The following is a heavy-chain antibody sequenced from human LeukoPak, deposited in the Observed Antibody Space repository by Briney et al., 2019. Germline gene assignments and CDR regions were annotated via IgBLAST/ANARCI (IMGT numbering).Heavy chain of an antibody. V-gene: IGHV4-34*01. CDR3: ARDSYYDSSGP. CDR2: INHSGST. J-gene: IGHJ5*02. D-gene: IGHD3-22*01. CDR1: GGSFSGYY. Sequence: SETLSLTCAVYGGSFSGYYWSWIRQPPGKGLEWIGEINHSGSTIYNPSLKSRVTISVDTSKNQFSLKLSSVTAADTAVYYCARDSYYDSSGPWGQGTLVTVSS.